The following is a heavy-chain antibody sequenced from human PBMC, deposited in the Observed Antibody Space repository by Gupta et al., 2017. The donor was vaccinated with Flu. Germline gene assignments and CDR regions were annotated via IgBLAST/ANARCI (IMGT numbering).Heavy chain of an antibody. CDR1: GFTFSGSY. V-gene: IGHV3-74*03. D-gene: IGHD4-17*01. J-gene: IGHJ4*02. Sequence: EVQLVESGGGLVQPGGSLRLSCAASGFTFSGSYLQWVRQAPGKELVWVSRINPDGSSTTYADSVKGRFTISRDNAKNTLYLQMNSLGADDTAVYYCATVTTGCWGQGTLVTVSS. CDR3: ATVTTGC. CDR2: INPDGSST.